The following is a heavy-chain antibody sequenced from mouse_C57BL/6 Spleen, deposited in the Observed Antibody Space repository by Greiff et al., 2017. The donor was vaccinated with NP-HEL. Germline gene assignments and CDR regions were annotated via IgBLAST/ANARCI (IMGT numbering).Heavy chain of an antibody. CDR3: ATWDGYDRDAMDY. D-gene: IGHD2-2*01. V-gene: IGHV5-4*03. CDR1: GFTFSSYA. CDR2: ISDGGSYT. Sequence: EVMLVESGGGLVKPGGSLKLSCAASGFTFSSYAMSWVRQTPEKRLEWVATISDGGSYTYYPDNVKGRFTISRDNAKNNLYLQMSHLKSEDTAMYYCATWDGYDRDAMDYWGQGTSVTVSS. J-gene: IGHJ4*01.